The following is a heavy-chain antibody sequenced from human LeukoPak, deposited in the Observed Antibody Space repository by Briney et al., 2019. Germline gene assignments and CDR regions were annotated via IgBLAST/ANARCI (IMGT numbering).Heavy chain of an antibody. Sequence: SETLSLTCTVSGGSISSYYWSWIRQPPGKGLEWIGYIYDSGSTYYNPSLKSRITISVDTSENRFSLKLSSVTATDTAVYYCARDCSGGSCYGAFDIWGQGTMVTVSS. D-gene: IGHD2-15*01. J-gene: IGHJ3*02. CDR2: IYDSGST. CDR3: ARDCSGGSCYGAFDI. CDR1: GGSISSYY. V-gene: IGHV4-30-4*01.